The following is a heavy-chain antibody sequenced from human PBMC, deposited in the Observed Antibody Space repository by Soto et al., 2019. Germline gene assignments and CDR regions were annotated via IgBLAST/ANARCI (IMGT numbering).Heavy chain of an antibody. CDR3: ATSQKGYNWNYFDH. CDR1: GGSFSGYY. CDR2: VFYTGFT. D-gene: IGHD1-20*01. V-gene: IGHV4-39*01. Sequence: GPGPTPTSETLSLTCAVYGGSFSGYYWGWLRQSPGKGPEWIGSVFYTGFTSYNPSLESRVSGSVDTSKNQFSLKVSGVSAADTAVYYCATSQKGYNWNYFDHWGQGAVVTVSS. J-gene: IGHJ4*02.